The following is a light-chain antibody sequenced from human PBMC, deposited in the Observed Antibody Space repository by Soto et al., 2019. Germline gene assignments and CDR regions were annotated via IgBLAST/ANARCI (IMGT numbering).Light chain of an antibody. CDR1: QSVSSSY. CDR2: GAS. CDR3: QQYGGSPIT. V-gene: IGKV3-20*01. Sequence: EIVMTQSPGTLSLSPGERATLSCRASQSVSSSYLAWYQQKPGQAPRLLIYGASSRATGIPDRFSGSGSGTDFTLTITRLEPEDFAVYYCQQYGGSPITFGLGTKVDIK. J-gene: IGKJ1*01.